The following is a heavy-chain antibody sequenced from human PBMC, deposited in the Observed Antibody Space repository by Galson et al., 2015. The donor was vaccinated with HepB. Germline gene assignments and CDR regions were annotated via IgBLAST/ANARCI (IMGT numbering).Heavy chain of an antibody. D-gene: IGHD2-2*01. Sequence: SLRLSCAASGFTFSDYYMSWIRQAPGKGLEWVSYISSSSSYTNYADSVKGRFTISRDNAKNSLYLQMNSLRAEDTAVYYCARGGVVVVPAASGENDAFDIWGQGTMVTVSS. V-gene: IGHV3-11*06. CDR1: GFTFSDYY. CDR3: ARGGVVVVPAASGENDAFDI. CDR2: ISSSSSYT. J-gene: IGHJ3*02.